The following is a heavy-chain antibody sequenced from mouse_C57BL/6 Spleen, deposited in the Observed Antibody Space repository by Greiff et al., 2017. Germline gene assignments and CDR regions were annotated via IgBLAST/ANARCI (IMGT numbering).Heavy chain of an antibody. J-gene: IGHJ4*01. CDR2: INPSSGYT. V-gene: IGHV1-7*01. CDR3: ARYSYDVAGYAMGY. CDR1: GYTYTSYW. Sequence: VQLQQSGAELAKPGASVKLSCKASGYTYTSYWMSWVKQRPGQGLEWIGYINPSSGYTKYNQKLKDKATMTADKSSSTAYMHLSSLTYEDSAVYYCARYSYDVAGYAMGYWGQGTSVTVSS. D-gene: IGHD2-12*01.